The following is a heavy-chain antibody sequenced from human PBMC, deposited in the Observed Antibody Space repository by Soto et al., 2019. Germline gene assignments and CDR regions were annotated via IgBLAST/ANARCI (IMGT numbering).Heavy chain of an antibody. V-gene: IGHV1-46*01. CDR1: GYVFTNYF. CDR3: VREVGSNSWSYYYGMDV. Sequence: QVQLVQSGAEVKKPGASVKVSCKASGYVFTNYFMHWVRQAPGQGLEWMGIINPNGGGTSYAQKFEGRVTMTRDSATSTVYMDLSSLRSEDTALYFCVREVGSNSWSYYYGMDVWGQGTWVTVSS. D-gene: IGHD6-13*01. CDR2: INPNGGGT. J-gene: IGHJ6*02.